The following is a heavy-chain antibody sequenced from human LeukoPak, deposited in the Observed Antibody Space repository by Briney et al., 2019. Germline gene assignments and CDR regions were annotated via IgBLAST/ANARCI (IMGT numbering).Heavy chain of an antibody. D-gene: IGHD3-10*01. V-gene: IGHV4-59*01. CDR1: GGSISSYY. Sequence: SETLSLTCTVSGGSISSYYWSWIRQPPGKGLEWIGYIYYSGSTNYNPSLKSRVTISVDTSKNQFSLKLSSVTAADTAVYYCARGSWFGEFVDYWGQGTLVTVSS. CDR3: ARGSWFGEFVDY. J-gene: IGHJ4*02. CDR2: IYYSGST.